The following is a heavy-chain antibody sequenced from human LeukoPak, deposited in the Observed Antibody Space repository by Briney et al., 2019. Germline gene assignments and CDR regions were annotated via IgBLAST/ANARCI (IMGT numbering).Heavy chain of an antibody. CDR1: GGSSSGYY. Sequence: SQTMSPTSPVYGGSSSGYYWNWNSPPPGNGRGWIGETKHRGSINYNPSLKRRATISVDTSKNQYSLKLSSVTAADTAVYYCARGGTFSGYGGYWGQGTLVIVSS. D-gene: IGHD3-22*01. V-gene: IGHV4-34*01. CDR2: TKHRGSI. CDR3: ARGGTFSGYGGY. J-gene: IGHJ4*02.